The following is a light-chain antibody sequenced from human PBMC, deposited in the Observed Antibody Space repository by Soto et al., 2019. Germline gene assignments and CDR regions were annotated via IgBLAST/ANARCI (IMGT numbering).Light chain of an antibody. CDR1: QGISSW. CDR3: QQANSFTIT. J-gene: IGKJ5*01. V-gene: IGKV1D-12*01. CDR2: VAS. Sequence: DIQMTQSPSSVSASVGDRVTITCRASQGISSWLVWYQQKPGQVPKVLIYVASSLQSGVPSRFSGSGSGTDFTLTISSLQPEDSATYYYQQANSFTITFGPGTRLAIK.